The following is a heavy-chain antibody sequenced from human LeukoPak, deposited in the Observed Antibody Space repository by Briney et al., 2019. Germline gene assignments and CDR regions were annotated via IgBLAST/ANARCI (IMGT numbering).Heavy chain of an antibody. Sequence: PSETLSLTCNVSGGSISGYHWSWIRQPPGKGLEWLGYIYYSGSSNYNPSLKSLVTMSADTSKNQFSLKLSSVTAADTAVYYCARVPRSYYYYYYMDVWGKGTTVTVSS. CDR2: IYYSGSS. CDR1: GGSISGYH. V-gene: IGHV4-59*01. CDR3: ARVPRSYYYYYYMDV. J-gene: IGHJ6*03.